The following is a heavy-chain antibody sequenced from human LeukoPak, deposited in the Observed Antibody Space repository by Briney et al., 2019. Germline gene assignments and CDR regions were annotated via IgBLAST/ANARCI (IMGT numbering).Heavy chain of an antibody. Sequence: SETLSLTCAVYGGSFSGYYWSWIRQPPGKGLEWIGEINHSGSTNYNPSLKSRVTISVDMSKNQFSLKLSSVTAADTAVYYCARPIVVVPLRAFDIWGQGTMVTVSS. D-gene: IGHD2-21*01. V-gene: IGHV4-34*01. CDR3: ARPIVVVPLRAFDI. CDR2: INHSGST. CDR1: GGSFSGYY. J-gene: IGHJ3*02.